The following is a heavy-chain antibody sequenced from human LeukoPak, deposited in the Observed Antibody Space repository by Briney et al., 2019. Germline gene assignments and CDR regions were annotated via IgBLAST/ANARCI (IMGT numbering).Heavy chain of an antibody. CDR1: GFTFSSYA. J-gene: IGHJ4*02. CDR2: ISGSGGST. V-gene: IGHV3-23*01. Sequence: GGSLRLSCAASGFTFSSYAMSRVRQAPGKGLEWVSAISGSGGSTYYADSVKGRFTISRDNSKNTLYLQMNSLRAEDTAVYYCAKWPLSGYDPDYWGQGTLVTVSS. CDR3: AKWPLSGYDPDY. D-gene: IGHD5-12*01.